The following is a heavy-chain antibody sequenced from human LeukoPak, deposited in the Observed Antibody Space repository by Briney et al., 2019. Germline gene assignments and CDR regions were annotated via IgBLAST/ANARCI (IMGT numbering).Heavy chain of an antibody. CDR2: IYYSGST. V-gene: IGHV4-30-4*08. Sequence: PSETLSLTCTVSGGSISSSSYYWSWIRQPPGKGLEWIGYIYYSGSTYYNPSLKSRVTISVDTSKNQFSLKLSSVTAADTAVYYCARVTFDYDSSGYYSFFDYWGQGTLVTVSS. CDR3: ARVTFDYDSSGYYSFFDY. J-gene: IGHJ4*02. D-gene: IGHD3-22*01. CDR1: GGSISSSSYY.